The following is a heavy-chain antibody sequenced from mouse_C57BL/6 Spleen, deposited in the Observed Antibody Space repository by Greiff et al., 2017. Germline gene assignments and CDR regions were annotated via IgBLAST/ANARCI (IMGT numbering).Heavy chain of an antibody. Sequence: QVQLQQPGAELVKPGASVKLSCKASGYTFTSYWMPWVKQRPGQGLEWIGMIHPNSGSPNYTEKFKSKATLTVDKSSSTAYMQLSSLTSEDSAVYYCAGGYSFAYWGQGTLVTVSA. V-gene: IGHV1-64*01. CDR1: GYTFTSYW. CDR2: IHPNSGSP. J-gene: IGHJ3*01. D-gene: IGHD2-3*01. CDR3: AGGYSFAY.